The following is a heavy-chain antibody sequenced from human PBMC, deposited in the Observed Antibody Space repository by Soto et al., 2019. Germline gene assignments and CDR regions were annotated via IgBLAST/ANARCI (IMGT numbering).Heavy chain of an antibody. CDR2: IIPIFGTA. V-gene: IGHV1-69*13. Sequence: GASVKVSCKASGGTFSSYAISWVRQAPGQGLEWMGGIIPIFGTANYAQKFQGRVTITADESTSTAYMELSSLRSEDTAVYYCARDLYDYVWGSYRQFDYWGQGTLVTVSS. J-gene: IGHJ4*02. CDR1: GGTFSSYA. D-gene: IGHD3-16*02. CDR3: ARDLYDYVWGSYRQFDY.